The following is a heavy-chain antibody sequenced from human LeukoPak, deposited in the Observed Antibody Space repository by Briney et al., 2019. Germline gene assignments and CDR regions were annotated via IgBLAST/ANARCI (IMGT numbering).Heavy chain of an antibody. CDR2: INHSGNT. Sequence: SETLSLTCAVYGGSFSDSYWSWIRQPPGKGLEWIGEINHSGNTNYNPSLKSRVTISVDTSKNQFSLKLSSVTAADTAVYYCARGRGRCSSTSCYRYYYYGMDVWGQGTTVTVSS. D-gene: IGHD2-2*01. V-gene: IGHV4-34*01. CDR3: ARGRGRCSSTSCYRYYYYGMDV. J-gene: IGHJ6*02. CDR1: GGSFSDSY.